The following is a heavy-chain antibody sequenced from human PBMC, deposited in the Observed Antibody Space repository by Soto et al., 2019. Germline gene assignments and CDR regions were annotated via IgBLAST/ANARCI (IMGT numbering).Heavy chain of an antibody. V-gene: IGHV3-23*01. CDR2: ISGSGGST. CDR3: AKSPQLGGAAADPGDY. Sequence: GGSLRLSCAASGFTFSSYAMSWVRQAPGKGLEWVSAISGSGGSTYYADSVKGRFTISRDNSKNTLYLQMNSLRAEDTAVYYCAKSPQLGGAAADPGDYWGQGTLVTVSS. CDR1: GFTFSSYA. J-gene: IGHJ4*02. D-gene: IGHD6-13*01.